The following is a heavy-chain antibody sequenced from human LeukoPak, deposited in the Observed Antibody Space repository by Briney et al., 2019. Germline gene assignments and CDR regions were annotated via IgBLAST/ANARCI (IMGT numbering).Heavy chain of an antibody. CDR2: ISAYNGNT. Sequence: ASVKVSCKASGYTFTSYGISWVRQAPGQGLEWMGWISAYNGNTNYAQKLQGRVTMTTDTSTSTAYMELRSLRSGDTAVYYCARCRGTSGSSPCDYWGQGTLVTVSS. CDR3: ARCRGTSGSSPCDY. V-gene: IGHV1-18*01. D-gene: IGHD1-26*01. J-gene: IGHJ4*02. CDR1: GYTFTSYG.